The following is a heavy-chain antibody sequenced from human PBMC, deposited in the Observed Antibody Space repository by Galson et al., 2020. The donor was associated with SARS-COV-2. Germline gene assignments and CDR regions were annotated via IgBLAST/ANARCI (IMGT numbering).Heavy chain of an antibody. V-gene: IGHV3-48*04. Sequence: GGSLRLSCITSGFMFSNSNMNWVRQAPGKGLEWISYISRSGSTIYYTGSVKGRFTISRDNAKNSVFLEMSSLSAEDTAVYYCARDSNGWGAREAFDNWGQGTMVTVSS. CDR1: GFMFSNSN. D-gene: IGHD1-26*01. J-gene: IGHJ3*02. CDR2: ISRSGSTI. CDR3: ARDSNGWGAREAFDN.